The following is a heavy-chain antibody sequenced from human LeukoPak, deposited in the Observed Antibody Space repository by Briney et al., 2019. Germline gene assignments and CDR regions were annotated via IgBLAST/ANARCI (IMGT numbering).Heavy chain of an antibody. CDR3: ARASGYRSGGSCFGGVQNWFDP. CDR2: IYSGGST. D-gene: IGHD2-15*01. J-gene: IGHJ5*02. CDR1: GFTVITKY. V-gene: IGHV3-66*01. Sequence: GGSLRLSCAASGFTVITKYMYWVRQAPGKGLEWVSVIYSGGSTYYADSVMGRFTISRDNSKNTLYLQMNSLRAEDTAVYYCARASGYRSGGSCFGGVQNWFDPWGQGALVTVSS.